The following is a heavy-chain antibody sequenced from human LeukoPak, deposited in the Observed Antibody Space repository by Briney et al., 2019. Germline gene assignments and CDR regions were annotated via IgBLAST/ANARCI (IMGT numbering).Heavy chain of an antibody. CDR2: IYPKRGST. V-gene: IGHV1-2*02. CDR3: AKTYCINGVCYLIDY. CDR1: GYTFTGYY. Sequence: ASVKVSCKTSGYTFTGYYIHWVRQAPGQGLEWMGWIYPKRGSTNYAHKFEGRVNMTRDTSISTAYMEVSGLTSDDTAVYYCAKTYCINGVCYLIDYWGQGPLVTVSS. J-gene: IGHJ4*02. D-gene: IGHD2-8*01.